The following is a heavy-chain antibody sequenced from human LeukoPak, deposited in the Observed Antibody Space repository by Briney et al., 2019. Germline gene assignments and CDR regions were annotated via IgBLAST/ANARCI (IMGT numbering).Heavy chain of an antibody. Sequence: PSETLSLTCTVSGGSISSSSYYWGWIRQPPGKGLEWIGSIYYSGSTYYNPSLKSRVTISVDTSKNQFSLKLSSVTAADTAVYYCARSSGDWFDPWGQGTLVTVSS. CDR3: ARSSGDWFDP. CDR2: IYYSGST. CDR1: GGSISSSSYY. V-gene: IGHV4-39*07. J-gene: IGHJ5*02. D-gene: IGHD3-22*01.